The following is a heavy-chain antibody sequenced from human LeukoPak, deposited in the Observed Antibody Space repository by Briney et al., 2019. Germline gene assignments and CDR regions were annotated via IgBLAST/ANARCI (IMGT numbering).Heavy chain of an antibody. D-gene: IGHD6-19*01. V-gene: IGHV3-23*05. CDR2: IYNSGSEI. Sequence: GGSLRLSCAASGFSFSTYSMTWVRQRPGKGLEWVSSIYNSGSEIFYADSVKGRFTISRDNSNNMLYLQMNSLRAEDTAVYYCARDGGGWSSFDYWGQGTLVTVSS. CDR1: GFSFSTYS. CDR3: ARDGGGWSSFDY. J-gene: IGHJ4*02.